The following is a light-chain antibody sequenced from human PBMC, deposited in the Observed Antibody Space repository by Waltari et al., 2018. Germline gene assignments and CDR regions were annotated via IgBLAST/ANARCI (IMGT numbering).Light chain of an antibody. J-gene: IGLJ3*02. CDR2: YKSDTDK. Sequence: QPVLTQPPSSSGSPGESARLTCTSPSDINVANYYIYWYHQNPGSPPRFLLYYKSDTDKAQGSGGPSRFSGSKDASANTGILLISGLQSEDEADYYCMIWPNNVWVFGGGTRLIVL. CDR1: SDINVANYY. V-gene: IGLV5-37*01. CDR3: MIWPNNVWV.